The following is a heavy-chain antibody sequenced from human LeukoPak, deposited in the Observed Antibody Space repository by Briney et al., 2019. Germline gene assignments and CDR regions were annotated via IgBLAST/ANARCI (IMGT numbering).Heavy chain of an antibody. CDR2: IYYNGNT. J-gene: IGHJ4*02. D-gene: IGHD1-26*01. Sequence: SETLSLTCTVSGDSISRTNYFWGWIRQPPGKGLEWIGAIYYNGNTYYNPSLQSRVTISLDTSKNQFSLKLISVAAADTAVYYCARSGFGATNIYSYFDYWGQGTLVIVSS. CDR3: ARSGFGATNIYSYFDY. CDR1: GDSISRTNYF. V-gene: IGHV4-39*07.